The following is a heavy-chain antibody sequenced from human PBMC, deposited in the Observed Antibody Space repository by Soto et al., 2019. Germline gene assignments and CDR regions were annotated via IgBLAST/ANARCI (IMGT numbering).Heavy chain of an antibody. J-gene: IGHJ4*02. CDR2: IDIGGNT. V-gene: IGHV3-66*01. CDR3: ARGRGSTGYLGREHYFNY. CDR1: GFSVTNNY. D-gene: IGHD2-2*01. Sequence: EVQVVESGGGLVQPGGSLRLSCAASGFSVTNNYMNWVRQAPGKGLEWVSIIDIGGNTYYADSVKDRFTISTDNSVNTLYLHMDSVRAEDTAVYYFARGRGSTGYLGREHYFNYWGQGTLVTVSP.